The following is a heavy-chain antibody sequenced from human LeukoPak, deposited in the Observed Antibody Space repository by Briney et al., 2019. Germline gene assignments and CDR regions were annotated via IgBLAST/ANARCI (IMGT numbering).Heavy chain of an antibody. CDR1: GGSLSSYY. CDR3: ARQGSDCSGGSCYYYYFDY. CDR2: IYYSGST. V-gene: IGHV4-59*08. D-gene: IGHD2-15*01. Sequence: SETLSLTCTVSGGSLSSYYWSWIRQSPGKGLEWIGYIYYSGSTNYNPSLKSRVTMSVDTSKNQFSLKLSSVTAADTAVYHCARQGSDCSGGSCYYYYFDYWGQGTLVTVSS. J-gene: IGHJ4*02.